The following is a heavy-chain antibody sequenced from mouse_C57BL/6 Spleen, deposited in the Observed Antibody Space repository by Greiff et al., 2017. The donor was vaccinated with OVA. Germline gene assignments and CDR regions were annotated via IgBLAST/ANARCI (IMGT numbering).Heavy chain of an antibody. CDR3: ARRVNYYGSALDY. J-gene: IGHJ2*01. Sequence: QSCKASGYTFTSYWMQWVKQRPGQGLEWIGEIDPSDSYTNYNQKFKGKATLTVDTSSSTAYMQLSSLTSEDSAVYYCARRVNYYGSALDYWGQGTTLTVSS. V-gene: IGHV1-50*01. CDR2: IDPSDSYT. D-gene: IGHD1-1*01. CDR1: GYTFTSYW.